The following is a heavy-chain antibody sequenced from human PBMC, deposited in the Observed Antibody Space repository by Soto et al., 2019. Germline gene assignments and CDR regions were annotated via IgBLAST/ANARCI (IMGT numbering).Heavy chain of an antibody. D-gene: IGHD3-3*01. V-gene: IGHV4-59*01. CDR3: ARVRFLEWLRHYYYGTDV. CDR2: VYFTGTP. CDR1: GGPISGFY. J-gene: IGHJ6*04. Sequence: SETLSLTCTVSGGPISGFYWTWIRQAPGKDLEWIGDVYFTGTPNYNPSLKSRVTMSADKSKNQFSLTLTSVTAADKAVYYCARVRFLEWLRHYYYGTDVWGKGTTVTGFS.